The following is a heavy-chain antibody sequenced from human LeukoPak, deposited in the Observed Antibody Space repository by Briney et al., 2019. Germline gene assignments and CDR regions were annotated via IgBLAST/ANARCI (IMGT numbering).Heavy chain of an antibody. D-gene: IGHD6-13*01. CDR3: AKGCLYSSSWYCLNFAY. J-gene: IGHJ4*02. V-gene: IGHV3-9*01. CDR2: ISWNSGSI. CDR1: GFTFDDYA. Sequence: GRSLRLYCAASGFTFDDYAMHWVRQAPGKGLEWVSGISWNSGSIGYADSVKCRFTISRDNAKNSLYLQMNSLRAEDTALYYCAKGCLYSSSWYCLNFAYWGQGTLVTVSS.